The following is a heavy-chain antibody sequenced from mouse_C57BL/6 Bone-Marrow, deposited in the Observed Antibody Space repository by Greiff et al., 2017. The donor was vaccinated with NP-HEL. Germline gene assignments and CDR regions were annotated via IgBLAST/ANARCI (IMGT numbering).Heavy chain of an antibody. Sequence: QVQLKESGPELVKPGASVKISCKASGYAFSSSWMNWVKQRPGKGLEWIGRIYPGDGDTNYNGKFKGKATLTADKSSSTAYMQLSSLTSEDSAVYFCARDSSGYVDYWGQGTSVTVSS. D-gene: IGHD3-2*02. V-gene: IGHV1-82*01. CDR1: GYAFSSSW. CDR3: ARDSSGYVDY. J-gene: IGHJ4*01. CDR2: IYPGDGDT.